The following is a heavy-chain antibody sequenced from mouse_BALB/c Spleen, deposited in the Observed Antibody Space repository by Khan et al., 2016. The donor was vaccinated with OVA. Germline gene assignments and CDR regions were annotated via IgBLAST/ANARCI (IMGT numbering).Heavy chain of an antibody. CDR1: GYTFTSYW. J-gene: IGHJ3*01. V-gene: IGHV1-7*01. Sequence: QVQLQQSGAELVKPGASVKMSCKASGYTFTSYWMHWVKQRPGQGLEWIGYINPFTGSSEYNQKFKDKATLTADKSSSTAYMQLSSLTSDDSAVYYCAKVGSNSASFAYWGQGTLVTVAA. D-gene: IGHD2-5*01. CDR2: INPFTGSS. CDR3: AKVGSNSASFAY.